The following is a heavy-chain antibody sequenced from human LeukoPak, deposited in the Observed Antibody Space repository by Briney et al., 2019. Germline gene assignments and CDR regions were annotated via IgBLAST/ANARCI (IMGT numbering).Heavy chain of an antibody. J-gene: IGHJ6*02. CDR3: ARESRAVAGTTPGGMDV. D-gene: IGHD6-19*01. Sequence: GGSLRLSCAASGFTFSSYAMHWVSQAPGKGLEWVAVISYDGSNKYYADSVKGRFTISRDISKNTLYLQMNSLRAEDTAVYYCARESRAVAGTTPGGMDVWGQGTTVTVSS. V-gene: IGHV3-30*04. CDR2: ISYDGSNK. CDR1: GFTFSSYA.